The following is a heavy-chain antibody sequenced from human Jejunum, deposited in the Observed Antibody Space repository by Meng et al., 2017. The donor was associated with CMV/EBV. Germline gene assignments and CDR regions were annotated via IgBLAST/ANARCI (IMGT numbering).Heavy chain of an antibody. J-gene: IGHJ4*02. Sequence: FADSGFAFSNHYMHWVRQAPGKGLVWLSRINSDGFSTTYADSVKGRFTISRDNAKNTLFLQMNSLTDEDTAKYYCAKEGDYDSFDHWGQGTLVTVSS. D-gene: IGHD5-12*01. CDR3: AKEGDYDSFDH. CDR1: GFAFSNHY. V-gene: IGHV3-74*01. CDR2: INSDGFST.